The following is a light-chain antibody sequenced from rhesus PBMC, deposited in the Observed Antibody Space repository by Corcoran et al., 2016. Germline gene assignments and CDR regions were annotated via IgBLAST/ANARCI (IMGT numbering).Light chain of an antibody. V-gene: IGKV2-82*01. CDR2: SVS. CDR1: QSLLHSGGKNY. Sequence: DIVMTQTPLSLPVTPGEPASISCRSSQSLLHSGGKNYLYWYLQKPGLSPQLLIYSVSNRASGVPDRFSGSGSGTDFTLKISRVGAVDVGVYYCMQGIQLPYSFGQGTKVEIK. CDR3: MQGIQLPYS. J-gene: IGKJ2*01.